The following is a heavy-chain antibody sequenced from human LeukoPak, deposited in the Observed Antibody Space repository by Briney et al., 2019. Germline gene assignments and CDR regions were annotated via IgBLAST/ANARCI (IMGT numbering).Heavy chain of an antibody. CDR3: ARLSSSWYQDWYFDL. J-gene: IGHJ2*01. V-gene: IGHV4-61*02. CDR2: IYASGST. Sequence: SETLSLTCTVSGGSISSGSYYWSWIRQPAGKGLEWIGRIYASGSTTYNPSLQSRVTISLDTSKNQVSLKLSSVTAADTAVYYCARLSSSWYQDWYFDLWGRGTLVTVSS. D-gene: IGHD6-13*01. CDR1: GGSISSGSYY.